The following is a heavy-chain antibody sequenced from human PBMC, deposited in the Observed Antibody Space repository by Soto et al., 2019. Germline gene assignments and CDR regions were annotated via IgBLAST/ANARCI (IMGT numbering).Heavy chain of an antibody. J-gene: IGHJ4*02. D-gene: IGHD2-15*01. Sequence: GASVKVSCKASGYTFSAYYIHWVRQAPGQGLEWMGWIYPSTGDTNYARKFQGRVTMTRDTSMKTAYMELSGLKSDDTAVYYCATPVVGSSTRPPFDFWGQGTLVTVSS. V-gene: IGHV1-2*02. CDR2: IYPSTGDT. CDR1: GYTFSAYY. CDR3: ATPVVGSSTRPPFDF.